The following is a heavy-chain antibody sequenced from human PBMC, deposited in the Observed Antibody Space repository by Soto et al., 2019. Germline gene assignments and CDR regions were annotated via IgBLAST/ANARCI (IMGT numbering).Heavy chain of an antibody. D-gene: IGHD4-17*01. J-gene: IGHJ5*02. V-gene: IGHV4-31*02. CDR1: GGSISSGGYY. CDR3: ARSTTVTTSWFDP. CDR2: IYYSGST. Sequence: LCGGSISSGGYYWSWIRQPPGKGLEWIGYIYYSGSTYYNPSLKSRVTISVDTSKNQFSLKLSSVTAADTAVYYCARSTTVTTSWFDPWGQGTLVTVSS.